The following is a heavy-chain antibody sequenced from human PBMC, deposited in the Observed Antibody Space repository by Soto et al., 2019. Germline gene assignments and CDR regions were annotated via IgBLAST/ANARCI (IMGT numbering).Heavy chain of an antibody. Sequence: GASVKVSCKASGYTFTNNYVVWVRQAPGQGLEWMGWISAYNGNTNYAQKLQGRVTMTTDTSTSTAYMELRSLRSDDTAVYYCARDHYDILTGYYYYWGQGTLVTVSS. CDR3: ARDHYDILTGYYYY. CDR2: ISAYNGNT. D-gene: IGHD3-9*01. J-gene: IGHJ4*02. CDR1: GYTFTNNY. V-gene: IGHV1-18*04.